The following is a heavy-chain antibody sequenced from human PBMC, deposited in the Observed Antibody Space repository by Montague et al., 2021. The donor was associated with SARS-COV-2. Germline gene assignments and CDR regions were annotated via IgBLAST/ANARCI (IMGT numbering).Heavy chain of an antibody. J-gene: IGHJ3*02. D-gene: IGHD3-9*01. CDR2: IYYSGST. CDR3: ATYYDILTGYYIDAFDI. CDR1: GFTFSSYE. V-gene: IGHV4-59*05. Sequence: LRLSCAASGFTFSSYEMNWVRQPPGKGLEWIGSIYYSGSTYYNPSLKSRVTISVDTSKNQFSLKLSSVTAADTAVYYCATYYDILTGYYIDAFDIWGQGTVVTVSS.